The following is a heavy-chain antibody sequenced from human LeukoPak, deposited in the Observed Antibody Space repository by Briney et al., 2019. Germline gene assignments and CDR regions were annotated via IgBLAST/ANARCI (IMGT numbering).Heavy chain of an antibody. J-gene: IGHJ4*02. V-gene: IGHV4-4*02. CDR3: ARAVAGTSYYFDY. Sequence: SETLSLTCAVSGGSISSSNWWSWVRQPPGKGLEWIWEIYHSGSTNYNPSLKSRVTISVDKSKNQFSLKLSSVTAADTAVYYCARAVAGTSYYFDYWGQGTLVTVSS. D-gene: IGHD6-19*01. CDR1: GGSISSSNW. CDR2: IYHSGST.